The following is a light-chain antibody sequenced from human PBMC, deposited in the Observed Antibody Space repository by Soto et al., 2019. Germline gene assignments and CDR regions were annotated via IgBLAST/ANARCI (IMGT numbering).Light chain of an antibody. V-gene: IGLV2-18*01. CDR1: SSDVGSYNR. Sequence: QSALTQPPSVSGSPGQSVTISCTGTSSDVGSYNRVSWYQQPPGTAPKLMIYEVSNRPSGVPDRFSGSKSGNTASLTISGLQAEDEADYYGSLYTSNFTYVFGTGTKLTVL. J-gene: IGLJ1*01. CDR2: EVS. CDR3: SLYTSNFTYV.